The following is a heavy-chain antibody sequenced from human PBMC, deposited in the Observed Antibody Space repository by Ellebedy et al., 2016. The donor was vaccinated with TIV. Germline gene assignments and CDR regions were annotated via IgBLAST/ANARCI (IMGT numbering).Heavy chain of an antibody. CDR2: AYHSGST. J-gene: IGHJ3*01. Sequence: SETLSLTCVVSDGSIRPYYWTWIRQPPGRGLEWIGYAYHSGSTDYNPSLESRVTISVDTSKNQFSLRLSSVTAADTAVYYCASGPDSGLHTFDVWGQGTMVTVSS. D-gene: IGHD1-26*01. CDR3: ASGPDSGLHTFDV. V-gene: IGHV4-59*12. CDR1: DGSIRPYY.